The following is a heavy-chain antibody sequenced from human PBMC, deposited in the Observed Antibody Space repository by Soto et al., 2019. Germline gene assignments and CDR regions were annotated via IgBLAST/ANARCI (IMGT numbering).Heavy chain of an antibody. CDR1: GFTFSSYG. V-gene: IGHV3-30*03. D-gene: IGHD1-1*01. J-gene: IGHJ4*02. CDR3: ATRLERRRVGNFDY. Sequence: QVQLVESGGGVVQPGRSLRLSCAASGFTFSSYGMHWVRQAPGKGLEWVAVISYDGSNKYYADSVKGRFTISRDNSKNTLYLQMNSLRAEDTAVYYCATRLERRRVGNFDYWGQGTLVTVSS. CDR2: ISYDGSNK.